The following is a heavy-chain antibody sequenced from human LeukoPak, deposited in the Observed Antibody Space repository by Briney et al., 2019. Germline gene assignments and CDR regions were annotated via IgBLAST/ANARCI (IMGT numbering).Heavy chain of an antibody. CDR2: IYSGGNT. V-gene: IGHV3-53*01. J-gene: IGHJ4*02. CDR3: ARDRRFGSTWYFWN. Sequence: PGGSLGLSCAASGFTVSRNYMSRVRQAPGRGLEWVSIIYSGGNTYYADSLKGRFNISRDNSNNTLYLQMNNLRAEDSAVYSCARDRRFGSTWYFWNWGQGTLVAVSS. D-gene: IGHD6-13*01. CDR1: GFTVSRNY.